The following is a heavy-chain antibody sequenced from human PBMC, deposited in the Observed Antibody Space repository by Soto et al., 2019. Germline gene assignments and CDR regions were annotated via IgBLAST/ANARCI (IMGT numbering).Heavy chain of an antibody. D-gene: IGHD5-18*01. J-gene: IGHJ6*02. CDR3: ASNVGYSYGDYYYYGMDV. Sequence: SETLSLTCTVSGGSISSYYWSWIRQPPGKGLEWIGYIYYSGSTNYNPSLKSRVTISVDTSKNQFSLKLSSVTAADTAVYYCASNVGYSYGDYYYYGMDVWGQGTTVTVSS. CDR2: IYYSGST. CDR1: GGSISSYY. V-gene: IGHV4-59*01.